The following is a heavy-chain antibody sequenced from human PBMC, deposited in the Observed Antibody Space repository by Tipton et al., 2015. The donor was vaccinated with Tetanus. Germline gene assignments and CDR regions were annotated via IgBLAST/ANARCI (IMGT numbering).Heavy chain of an antibody. Sequence: TLSLTCTVSGASLRSGDYHWSWIRQPPGKGLEWLAYISSSARTNSNYSLKSRVTISLDTSKNQFSLQLSSVTAADTAVYYCARDLGPSGFHWGQGTLVTVSS. D-gene: IGHD1-26*01. CDR2: ISSSART. CDR3: ARDLGPSGFH. CDR1: GASLRSGDYH. J-gene: IGHJ4*02. V-gene: IGHV4-61*08.